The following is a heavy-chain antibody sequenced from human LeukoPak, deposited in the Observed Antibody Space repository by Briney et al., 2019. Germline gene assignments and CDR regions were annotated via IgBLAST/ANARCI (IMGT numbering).Heavy chain of an antibody. CDR3: ARPYYYVSSGEDAFDI. CDR1: GGSFSGYY. D-gene: IGHD3-22*01. V-gene: IGHV4-34*01. CDR2: INHSGST. Sequence: SETVSLTCAVYGGSFSGYYWSWIRQPPGKGLEWIGEINHSGSTNNNPSLKSRVTISVDTSKNQFSLKLSSVTAADTAVYYCARPYYYVSSGEDAFDIWGQGTMVTVSS. J-gene: IGHJ3*02.